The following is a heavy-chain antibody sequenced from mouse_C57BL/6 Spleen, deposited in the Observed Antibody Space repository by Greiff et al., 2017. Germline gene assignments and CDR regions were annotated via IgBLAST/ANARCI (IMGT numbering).Heavy chain of an antibody. CDR3: ARDGYSFDY. Sequence: EVQLVESGPGLVQPSQSLSLTCSVSGYSITSGYYWYWIRQFPGNKLEWMGYISYDGSNNYHPALKNRISITLDTSKNPVFLKLNSVTTEDTATYYCARDGYSFDYWGQGTTLTVSS. D-gene: IGHD2-3*01. CDR2: ISYDGSN. J-gene: IGHJ2*01. CDR1: GYSITSGYY. V-gene: IGHV3-6*01.